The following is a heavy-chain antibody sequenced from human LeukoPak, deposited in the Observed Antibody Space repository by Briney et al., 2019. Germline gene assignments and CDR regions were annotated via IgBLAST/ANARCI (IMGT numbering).Heavy chain of an antibody. Sequence: PGGSLRLSCAASGFTFSSYGMHWVRQAPGKGLEWVAFIRYDGSNKYYADSVKGRFTISRDNSKNTLYLQMNSLRAEDTAVYYCAKDLLEPYYFDYRGQGTLVTVSS. CDR2: IRYDGSNK. J-gene: IGHJ4*02. CDR1: GFTFSSYG. V-gene: IGHV3-30*02. CDR3: AKDLLEPYYFDY. D-gene: IGHD1-1*01.